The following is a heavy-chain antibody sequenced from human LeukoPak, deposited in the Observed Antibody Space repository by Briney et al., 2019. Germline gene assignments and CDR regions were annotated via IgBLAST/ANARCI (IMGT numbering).Heavy chain of an antibody. Sequence: HAGGSLRLSCAASGFTFSTFWMTWVRQAPGKGLEWVANIKQDGSEEYYVDSVLGRFTIPRDNAKNSLYLQMNSLRAEDSALYYCATGSIWPNYYYYMGVWGLGTPVTVSS. CDR1: GFTFSTFW. CDR3: ATGSIWPNYYYYMGV. J-gene: IGHJ6*03. CDR2: IKQDGSEE. D-gene: IGHD4-11*01. V-gene: IGHV3-7*01.